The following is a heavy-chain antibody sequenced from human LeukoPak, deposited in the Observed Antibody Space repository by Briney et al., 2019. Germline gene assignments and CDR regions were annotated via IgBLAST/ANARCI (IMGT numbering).Heavy chain of an antibody. CDR3: VRDRVVTDSDAFDI. D-gene: IGHD3-22*01. V-gene: IGHV4-4*07. CDR2: IYTSGNT. J-gene: IGHJ3*02. Sequence: PSETLSLTCTVSGGFISSYYWSWIRQPAGKGLEWIGRIYTSGNTKYNPSLKSRVTMSVDTSKNQFSLKLSSVTAADTAVYYCVRDRVVTDSDAFDIWGQGTMVTVSS. CDR1: GGFISSYY.